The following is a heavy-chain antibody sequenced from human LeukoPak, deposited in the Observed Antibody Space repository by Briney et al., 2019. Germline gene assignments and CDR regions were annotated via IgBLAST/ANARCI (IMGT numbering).Heavy chain of an antibody. CDR3: ARQKENSWDYYGMDV. V-gene: IGHV4-59*01. Sequence: PSETLSLTCTVSGGSISSYYWSWIRQPPGTGLEWIGYIYYSGSTNYNPSLKSRVSISVDTSKNQFSLKLSSVTAADTAVYYCARQKENSWDYYGMDVWGLGTTVTVSS. CDR1: GGSISSYY. D-gene: IGHD3-16*01. CDR2: IYYSGST. J-gene: IGHJ6*02.